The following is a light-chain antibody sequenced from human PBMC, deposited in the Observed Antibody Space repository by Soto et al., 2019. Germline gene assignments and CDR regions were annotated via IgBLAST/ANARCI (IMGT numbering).Light chain of an antibody. J-gene: IGLJ1*01. V-gene: IGLV2-14*01. CDR1: SSDVGYYNY. Sequence: QSVLTQPASVSGSLGQSITISCTGTSSDVGYYNYVSWYQQHPDKAPKLMIYEVTNRPSGVFNRFSGSKSGNTASLTISGLQPEDEADYYCSSYTSTSTYVFGTGTKVTVL. CDR2: EVT. CDR3: SSYTSTSTYV.